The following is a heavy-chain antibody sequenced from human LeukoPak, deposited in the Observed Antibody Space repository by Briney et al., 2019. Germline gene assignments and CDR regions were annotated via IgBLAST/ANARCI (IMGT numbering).Heavy chain of an antibody. D-gene: IGHD2-2*03. CDR2: IYYSGSA. CDR1: GGSISSGDYY. V-gene: IGHV4-30-4*01. J-gene: IGHJ4*02. CDR3: ARGLARFHGSASDY. Sequence: SETLSLTCTVSGGSISSGDYYWSWIRQPPGKGLEWIGYIYYSGSAYYNPSLKSRVTISVDTSKNQFSLKLSSVTAADTAVYYCARGLARFHGSASDYWGQGALVTVSS.